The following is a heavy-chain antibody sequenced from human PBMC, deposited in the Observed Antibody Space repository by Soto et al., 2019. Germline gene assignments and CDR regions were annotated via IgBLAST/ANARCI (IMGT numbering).Heavy chain of an antibody. Sequence: GGSLRLSCAASGFTFSSYGMHWVRQAPGKGLEWVAVIWYDGSNKYFADSVKGRFTISRDNSKNTLYLQMSSLRAEDTAVYYCARDVLIVSVAGTVGIDYWGQGTLVTVSS. V-gene: IGHV3-33*01. CDR3: ARDVLIVSVAGTVGIDY. D-gene: IGHD6-19*01. CDR1: GFTFSSYG. J-gene: IGHJ4*02. CDR2: IWYDGSNK.